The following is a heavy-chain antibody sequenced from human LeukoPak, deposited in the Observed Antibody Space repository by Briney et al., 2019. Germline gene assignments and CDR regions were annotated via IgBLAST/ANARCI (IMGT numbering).Heavy chain of an antibody. CDR1: GFTFDDYG. Sequence: GGSLRLSCAASGFTFDDYGMSWVRQAPGKGLEWVSGINWNGGSTGYVDSVKGRFTISRDNAKNSLYLQMNSLRAEDTALYYCARDHSSSSEDVKFDYWGQGTLVTVSS. CDR3: ARDHSSSSEDVKFDY. V-gene: IGHV3-20*04. CDR2: INWNGGST. D-gene: IGHD6-6*01. J-gene: IGHJ4*02.